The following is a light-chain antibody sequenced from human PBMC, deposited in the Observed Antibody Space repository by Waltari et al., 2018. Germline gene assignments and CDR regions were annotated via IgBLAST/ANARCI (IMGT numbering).Light chain of an antibody. V-gene: IGKV1-8*01. Sequence: AIQMTQSPSSFSASAGDRVTITCRARQTVGSYLAWYQQKPGKAPKLLIFAAATLQSGVPSRFSGSGSGTDFTLTISCLQSEDFATYFCQHYYNYPWTFGQGTKVEVK. CDR3: QHYYNYPWT. J-gene: IGKJ1*01. CDR2: AAA. CDR1: QTVGSY.